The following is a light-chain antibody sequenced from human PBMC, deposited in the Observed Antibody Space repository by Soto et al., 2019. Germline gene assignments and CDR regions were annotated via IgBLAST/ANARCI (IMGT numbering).Light chain of an antibody. CDR3: QSYDSSLSGSWV. CDR2: GNS. V-gene: IGLV1-40*01. Sequence: QSVLTQPPSVSGAPGQRVTISCTGSSSNIGAGYDVHWYQQLPGTAPKVLIYGNSNRPSGVPDRFSGSKSGTSASLAITGLQAEDEAEYYCQSYDSSLSGSWVFGGGTKVTVL. CDR1: SSNIGAGYD. J-gene: IGLJ3*02.